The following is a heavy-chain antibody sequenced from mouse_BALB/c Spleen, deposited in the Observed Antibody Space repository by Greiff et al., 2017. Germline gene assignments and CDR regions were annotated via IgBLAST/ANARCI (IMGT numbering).Heavy chain of an antibody. CDR2: INPDSSTI. V-gene: IGHV4-1*02. D-gene: IGHD2-1*01. J-gene: IGHJ4*01. CDR3: ARHFSIYYDYAMDY. CDR1: GFDFSRYW. Sequence: EVKLLESGGGLVQPGGSLKLSCAASGFDFSRYWMSWVRQAPGKGLEWIGEINPDSSTINYTPSLKDKFIISRDNAKNTLYLQMSKVRSEDTALYYCARHFSIYYDYAMDYWGQGTSVTVSS.